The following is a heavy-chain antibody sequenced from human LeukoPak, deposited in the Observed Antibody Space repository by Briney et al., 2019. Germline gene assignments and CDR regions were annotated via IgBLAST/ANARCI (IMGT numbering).Heavy chain of an antibody. CDR3: AKAGATHAPRVFYFDY. CDR1: GFTFDDYA. CDR2: ISWNSGSI. J-gene: IGHJ4*02. D-gene: IGHD1-26*01. Sequence: PGVSLRLSCAASGFTFDDYAMHWVRQAPGKGLEWGSGISWNSGSIGYADSVKGRFTISRDNAKNSLYLQMSSLRAEEMALYYCAKAGATHAPRVFYFDYWGQGTLVTVSS. V-gene: IGHV3-9*03.